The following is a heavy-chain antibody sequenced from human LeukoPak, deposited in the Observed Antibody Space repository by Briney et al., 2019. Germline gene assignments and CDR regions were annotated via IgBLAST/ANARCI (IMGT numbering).Heavy chain of an antibody. CDR3: ARDAPIAAAGTAFDY. V-gene: IGHV4-39*07. D-gene: IGHD6-13*01. J-gene: IGHJ4*02. CDR2: IYYSGST. Sequence: SETLSLTCTVSGGSISSSSYYWGWIRQPPGKGLEWIGSIYYSGSTYYNPSLKSRVTISVDTSKNQFSLKLSSVTAADTAVYYCARDAPIAAAGTAFDYWGQRTLVTVSS. CDR1: GGSISSSSYY.